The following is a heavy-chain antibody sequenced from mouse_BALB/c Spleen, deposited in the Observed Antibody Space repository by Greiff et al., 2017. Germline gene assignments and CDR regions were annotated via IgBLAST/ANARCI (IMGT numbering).Heavy chain of an antibody. Sequence: EVKLVESGPSLVKPSQTLSLTCSVTGDSITSGYWNWIRKFPGNKLEYMGYISYSGSTYYNPSLKSRISITRDTSKNQYYLQLNSVTTEDTATYYCARFTTVVARAMDYWGQGTSVTVSS. D-gene: IGHD1-1*01. CDR1: GDSITSGY. J-gene: IGHJ4*01. CDR2: ISYSGST. CDR3: ARFTTVVARAMDY. V-gene: IGHV3-8*02.